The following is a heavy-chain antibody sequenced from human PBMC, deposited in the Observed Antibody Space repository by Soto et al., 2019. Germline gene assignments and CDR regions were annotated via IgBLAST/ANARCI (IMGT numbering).Heavy chain of an antibody. CDR2: IYYSGST. J-gene: IGHJ4*02. CDR1: GGSISSSSYY. Sequence: PSETLSLTCTVSGGSISSSSYYWGWIRQPPGKGLEWIGSIYYSGSTYYNPSLKSRVTISVDTSKNQFSLKLSSVTAADTAVYYCARQSMVRGVIITRYLVYWGQGTLVTVS. D-gene: IGHD3-10*01. CDR3: ARQSMVRGVIITRYLVY. V-gene: IGHV4-39*01.